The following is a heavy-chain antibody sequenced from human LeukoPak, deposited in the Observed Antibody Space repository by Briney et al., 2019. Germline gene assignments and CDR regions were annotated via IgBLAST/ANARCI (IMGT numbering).Heavy chain of an antibody. D-gene: IGHD5-12*01. CDR3: AKVQYSDYDMNSDS. CDR1: GFSFSSYV. J-gene: IGHJ4*02. CDR2: IGGSDGNT. V-gene: IGHV3-23*01. Sequence: QSRGSLRDSRAASGFSFSSYVMSWVCQAPGMGLEWVSAIGGSDGNTYYADSVKGRFTISRDNSKNSLYLQINSLRADDTAVYYCAKVQYSDYDMNSDSWRQRALVSVSS.